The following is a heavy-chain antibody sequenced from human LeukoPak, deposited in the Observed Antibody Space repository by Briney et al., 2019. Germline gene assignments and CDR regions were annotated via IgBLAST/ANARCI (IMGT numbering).Heavy chain of an antibody. CDR3: ARVDDYNSLY. CDR1: GGSFSGYY. CDR2: INHSGST. D-gene: IGHD5-24*01. Sequence: SETLSLTCAVYGGSFSGYYWSWIRQPPGKGLEWIGEINHSGSTNYNPSLKSRVTISVDTSKNQFSLRLSSVTAADTAVYYCARVDDYNSLYWGQGILVTVSS. V-gene: IGHV4-34*01. J-gene: IGHJ4*02.